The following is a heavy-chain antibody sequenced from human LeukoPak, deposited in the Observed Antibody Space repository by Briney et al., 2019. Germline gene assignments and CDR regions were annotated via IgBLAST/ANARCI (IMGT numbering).Heavy chain of an antibody. CDR1: GFTFSSYA. CDR3: AKGSYDSSRYYSVGVDY. CDR2: ISGSGGSI. Sequence: QTGGSLRLSCAASGFTFSSYAMSWVRQAPGEGLKWVSGISGSGGSIYYADSVRGRFTISRDNSKNTLYLQMNSLRAEDTAVYYCAKGSYDSSRYYSVGVDYWGQGTLVTVAS. V-gene: IGHV3-23*01. D-gene: IGHD3-22*01. J-gene: IGHJ4*02.